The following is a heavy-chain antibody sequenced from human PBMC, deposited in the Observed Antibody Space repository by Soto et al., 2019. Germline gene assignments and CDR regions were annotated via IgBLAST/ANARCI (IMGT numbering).Heavy chain of an antibody. J-gene: IGHJ6*02. CDR3: ARTPDFYYYAMDV. Sequence: QVQLVQSGADVKKPGASVKVSCKASGYTFTSFGINWVRQAPGQGLEWMGWISGYNGNTNYAQNLQDRVTMTRDTSTSTAYMELRSLRSDDTAVYYCARTPDFYYYAMDVWGQGTTVTVSS. CDR2: ISGYNGNT. V-gene: IGHV1-18*01. CDR1: GYTFTSFG.